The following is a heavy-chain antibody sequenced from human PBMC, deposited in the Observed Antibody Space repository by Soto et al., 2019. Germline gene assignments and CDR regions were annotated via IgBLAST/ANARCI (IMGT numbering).Heavy chain of an antibody. CDR2: INHSGST. Sequence: TSETLSLTCAVYGGSFSGYYLSWIRQPPGKGLEWIGEINHSGSTNYNPSLKSRVTISVDTSKNQFSLKLSSVTAADTAVYYCARGPFGYYDSSGYSRAFYYYYGMDVWGQGTTVTVSS. CDR1: GGSFSGYY. V-gene: IGHV4-34*01. J-gene: IGHJ6*02. CDR3: ARGPFGYYDSSGYSRAFYYYYGMDV. D-gene: IGHD3-22*01.